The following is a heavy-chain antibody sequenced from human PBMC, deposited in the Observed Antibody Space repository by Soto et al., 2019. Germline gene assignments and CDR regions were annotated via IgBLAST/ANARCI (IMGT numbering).Heavy chain of an antibody. Sequence: GGSLRLSCAASGVTFSNYWMQWVRQAPGQGLVWVSHINSDGSDGTYADSVKGRFSISRDNAKNTLFLQMNSLRAEDTAVYYCARVELYVPVWFGELPRVFDYWGQGTLVTGSS. CDR2: INSDGSDG. CDR1: GVTFSNYW. CDR3: ARVELYVPVWFGELPRVFDY. V-gene: IGHV3-74*01. J-gene: IGHJ4*02. D-gene: IGHD3-10*01.